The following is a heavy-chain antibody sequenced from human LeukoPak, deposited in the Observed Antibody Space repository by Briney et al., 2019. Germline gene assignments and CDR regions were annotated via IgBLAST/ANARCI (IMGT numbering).Heavy chain of an antibody. V-gene: IGHV4-39*07. Sequence: PSETLSLTCTVSGGSISSSSYYWGWIRQPPGRGLEWIGSIYYSGSTYYNPSLKSRVAISVDTSKNQFSLKLSSVTAADTAVYYCASFGFGEPSFDYWGQGTLATVSS. CDR1: GGSISSSSYY. CDR2: IYYSGST. CDR3: ASFGFGEPSFDY. D-gene: IGHD3-10*01. J-gene: IGHJ4*02.